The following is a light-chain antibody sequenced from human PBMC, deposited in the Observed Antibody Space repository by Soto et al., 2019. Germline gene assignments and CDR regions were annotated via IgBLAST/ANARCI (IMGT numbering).Light chain of an antibody. CDR1: HSVSSSD. J-gene: IGKJ4*01. CDR3: QQYGSSSLT. Sequence: EMVLTQSPSTLSLSPGERATLSCRASHSVSSSDLAPYQQTSDQSPRLLIHGASSKATGIPDRVNGSGSWTDFTLTTIRLQSEDFVVYYCQQYGSSSLTFGGGTKVDIK. V-gene: IGKV3-20*01. CDR2: GAS.